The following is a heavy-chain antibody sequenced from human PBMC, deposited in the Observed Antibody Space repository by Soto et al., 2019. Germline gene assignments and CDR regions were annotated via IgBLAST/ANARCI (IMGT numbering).Heavy chain of an antibody. Sequence: LRLSCAASGFTFDDYAMHWVRQAPGKGLEWVSGISWNSGSIGYADSVKGRFTISRDNAKNSLYLQMNSLRAEDTALYYCAKPNYYYYGMDVWGQGTTVTVSS. CDR2: ISWNSGSI. V-gene: IGHV3-9*01. CDR3: AKPNYYYYGMDV. CDR1: GFTFDDYA. J-gene: IGHJ6*02.